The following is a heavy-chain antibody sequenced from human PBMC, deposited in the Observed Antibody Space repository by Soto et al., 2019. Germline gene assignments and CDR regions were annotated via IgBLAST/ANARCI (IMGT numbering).Heavy chain of an antibody. J-gene: IGHJ6*02. D-gene: IGHD3-10*02. Sequence: SQTLSLTCVISGERVTGDTAGWNWSRQSPSRGLEWLGRTYYRYKWYYDYAGTLKGRMTIIPDTSRKQFSLKLRSVSPEDTAVSYCAAGRVVRGHYYVDVWGQGTTVPVSS. CDR1: GERVTGDTAG. CDR2: TYYRYKWYY. CDR3: AAGRVVRGHYYVDV. V-gene: IGHV6-1*01.